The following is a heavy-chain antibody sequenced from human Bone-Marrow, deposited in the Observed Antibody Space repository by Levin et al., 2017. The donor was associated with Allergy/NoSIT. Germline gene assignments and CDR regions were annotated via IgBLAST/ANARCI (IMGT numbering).Heavy chain of an antibody. CDR2: IRSKANNYAT. V-gene: IGHV3-73*01. Sequence: GGSLRLSCAASGFTFSGSAMHWVRQASGKGLEWVGHIRSKANNYATTYAASVKGRFTISRDDSNNTTYLHMNSLKAEETAVYYCTRNGCSNGVCDRGLYYYYAMDVWGQGTTVTVSS. CDR3: TRNGCSNGVCDRGLYYYYAMDV. J-gene: IGHJ6*02. CDR1: GFTFSGSA. D-gene: IGHD2-8*01.